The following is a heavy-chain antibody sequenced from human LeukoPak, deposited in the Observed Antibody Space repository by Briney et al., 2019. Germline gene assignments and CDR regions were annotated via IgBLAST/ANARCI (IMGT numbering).Heavy chain of an antibody. CDR3: VRDLPRTSGP. V-gene: IGHV3-74*01. Sequence: TGGSLRLSCVASGFTFSTAWMHWARQTPGKGLVWVSHINGDGRRINYADDVKGRFTISRDNAKNTLYLQMNSLRVGDTAVYYCVRDLPRTSGPWGQGTLVTVSS. D-gene: IGHD3-10*01. J-gene: IGHJ5*02. CDR1: GFTFSTAW. CDR2: INGDGRRI.